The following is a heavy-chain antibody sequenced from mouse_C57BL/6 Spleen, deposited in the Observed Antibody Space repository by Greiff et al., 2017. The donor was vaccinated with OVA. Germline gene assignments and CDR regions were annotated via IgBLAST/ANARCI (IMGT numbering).Heavy chain of an antibody. V-gene: IGHV5-6*01. CDR2: ISSGGSYT. CDR3: ARHQLGQGYFDV. D-gene: IGHD4-1*02. Sequence: VKLMESGGDLVKPGGSLKLSCAASGFTFSSYGMSWVRQTPDKRLEWVATISSGGSYTYYPDSVKGRFTISRDNAKNTLYLQMSSLKSEDTAMYYCARHQLGQGYFDVWGTGTTVTVSS. J-gene: IGHJ1*03. CDR1: GFTFSSYG.